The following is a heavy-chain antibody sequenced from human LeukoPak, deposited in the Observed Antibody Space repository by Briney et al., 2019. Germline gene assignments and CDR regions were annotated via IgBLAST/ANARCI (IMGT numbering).Heavy chain of an antibody. J-gene: IGHJ5*02. CDR1: GGSFSSYY. Sequence: SETLSLTCAVYGGSFSSYYWSWIRQPPGKGLEWIGYIYYSGSTNYNPSLKSRVTISVDTSKNQFSLKLSSVTAADTAVYYCARSGLAAAGTWGPWGQGTLVTVSS. V-gene: IGHV4-59*01. D-gene: IGHD6-13*01. CDR2: IYYSGST. CDR3: ARSGLAAAGTWGP.